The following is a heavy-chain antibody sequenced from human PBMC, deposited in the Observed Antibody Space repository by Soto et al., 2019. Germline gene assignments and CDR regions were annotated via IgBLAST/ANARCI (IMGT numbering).Heavy chain of an antibody. J-gene: IGHJ4*02. Sequence: PGGSLRLSCAASGFTFYTYGMSWVRQAPGKGLEWVSVISGSDGSTYYADSVKGRFTISRDNFRNTLYLQMNSLRAEDTAVYYCAKAGPRVKGYYDYWGQGTLVTVSS. CDR2: ISGSDGST. V-gene: IGHV3-23*01. CDR1: GFTFYTYG. CDR3: AKAGPRVKGYYDY. D-gene: IGHD3-10*01.